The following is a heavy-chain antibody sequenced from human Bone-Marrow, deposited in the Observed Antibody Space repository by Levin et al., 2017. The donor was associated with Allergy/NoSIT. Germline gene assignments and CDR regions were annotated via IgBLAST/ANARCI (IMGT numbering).Heavy chain of an antibody. Sequence: PGGSLRLSCAASGLTFDHYAMHWVRQGPGKGLEWISGISWNSGSIGYAASVKGRFTVSRDNAKNSLYLQMDNLRPEDTAVYYCTKSPYGDYGAGGWYSDLWGRGTLVTVSS. CDR2: ISWNSGSI. V-gene: IGHV3-9*01. CDR1: GLTFDHYA. D-gene: IGHD4/OR15-4a*01. J-gene: IGHJ2*01. CDR3: TKSPYGDYGAGGWYSDL.